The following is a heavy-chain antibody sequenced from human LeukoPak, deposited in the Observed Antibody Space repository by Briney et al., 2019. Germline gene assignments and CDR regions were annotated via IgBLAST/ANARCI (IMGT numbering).Heavy chain of an antibody. J-gene: IGHJ4*02. Sequence: SETLSLTCIVSGDSISSNNYYWGWIRQPPGKGLEWIGNIYYSGSTYYNPSLKSRVTISVDTSKNQISLRLSSVTAADTAVYYCARQLDYYGSGSFRVVDYWGQGTLVTVSS. CDR3: ARQLDYYGSGSFRVVDY. V-gene: IGHV4-39*01. CDR1: GDSISSNNYY. CDR2: IYYSGST. D-gene: IGHD3-10*01.